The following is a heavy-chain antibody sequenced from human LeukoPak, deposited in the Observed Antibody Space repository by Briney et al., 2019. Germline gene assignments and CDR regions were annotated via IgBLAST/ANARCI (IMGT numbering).Heavy chain of an antibody. V-gene: IGHV4-38-2*01. CDR1: GYSISSGYY. Sequence: SETLSLTCSVSGYSISSGYYWGWIRQPPGKGLEWIGCIFHSGSAYYDPSLKSRVTISINTSKNQFSLSLSSVTAADTAVYYCARRATGDDAFDIWGQGTMVTVSS. CDR3: ARRATGDDAFDI. D-gene: IGHD7-27*01. J-gene: IGHJ3*02. CDR2: IFHSGSA.